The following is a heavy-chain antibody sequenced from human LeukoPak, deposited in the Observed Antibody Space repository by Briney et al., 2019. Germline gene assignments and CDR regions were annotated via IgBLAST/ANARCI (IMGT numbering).Heavy chain of an antibody. V-gene: IGHV3-23*01. CDR1: GFTFNRNA. J-gene: IGHJ4*02. D-gene: IGHD6-19*01. CDR2: IGGSGDKT. CDR3: VRRGDASSGWGDHDF. Sequence: QPGGSLRLSCAASGFTFNRNAISWVRQAPGKGLEWVSTIGGSGDKTFYADSVKGRFIISRDNSKNMVHLQMNSLTGEDTALYYCVRRGDASSGWGDHDFWGQGALVTVSP.